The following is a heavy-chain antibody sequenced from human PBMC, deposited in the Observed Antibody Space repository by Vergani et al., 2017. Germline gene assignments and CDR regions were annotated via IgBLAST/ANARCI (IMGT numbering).Heavy chain of an antibody. J-gene: IGHJ3*01. D-gene: IGHD2-15*01. Sequence: QVQLQESGPGLVKPSQTLSLTCTVSGCSISSGSYYWSWIRQPAGKGLEWIGRIYTSGSTNYNPSLKSRVTMSVDTSKNQFSLKLSSVTAADTAVYYCARDSGEYDKDALDVWGQGTKVTVTS. CDR1: GCSISSGSYY. CDR3: ARDSGEYDKDALDV. CDR2: IYTSGST. V-gene: IGHV4-61*02.